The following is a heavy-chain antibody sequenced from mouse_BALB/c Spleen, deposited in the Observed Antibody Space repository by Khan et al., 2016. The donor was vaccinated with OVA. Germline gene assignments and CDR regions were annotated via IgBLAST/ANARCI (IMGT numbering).Heavy chain of an antibody. CDR3: ARVYGGDFDY. CDR2: ISYSGNT. CDR1: GYSITSDYA. Sequence: EVQLQESGPGLVKPSQSLSLTCTVTGYSITSDYAWNWIRQFPGNKLEWMGFISYSGNTNYNPSLQSRISITRDTSKNQFFLPLNSVTTEDTATYYCARVYGGDFDYWGQGTTLTVSS. J-gene: IGHJ2*01. D-gene: IGHD2-10*02. V-gene: IGHV3-2*02.